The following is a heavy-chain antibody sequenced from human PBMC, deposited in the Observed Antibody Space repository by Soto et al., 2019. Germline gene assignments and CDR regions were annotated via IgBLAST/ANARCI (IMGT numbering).Heavy chain of an antibody. CDR1: GFTVSSNY. D-gene: IGHD2-2*01. V-gene: IGHV3-53*01. CDR2: IYSGGST. Sequence: QPGGSLRLSCAASGFTVSSNYMSWVRQAPGKGLEWVSVIYSGGSTYYADSVKGRFTISRDNSKNTLYLQMNSLRAEDTAVYYCARANDIVVVPAATASDYYYGMDVWGQGTTVTVSS. J-gene: IGHJ6*02. CDR3: ARANDIVVVPAATASDYYYGMDV.